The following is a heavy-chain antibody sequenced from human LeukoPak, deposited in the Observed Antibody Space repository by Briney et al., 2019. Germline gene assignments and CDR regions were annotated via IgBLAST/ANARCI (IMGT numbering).Heavy chain of an antibody. CDR2: IKQDGSEK. V-gene: IGHV3-7*01. J-gene: IGHJ3*02. D-gene: IGHD3-22*01. CDR3: ASSDYDSTLGAFDI. Sequence: GGSLRLSCAASGFTFSSYWMSWVRQAPGKGLEWVANIKQDGSEKYCVDSVKGRFTISRDNAKNSLYLQMNSLRAEDTAVYYCASSDYDSTLGAFDIWGQGTMVTVSS. CDR1: GFTFSSYW.